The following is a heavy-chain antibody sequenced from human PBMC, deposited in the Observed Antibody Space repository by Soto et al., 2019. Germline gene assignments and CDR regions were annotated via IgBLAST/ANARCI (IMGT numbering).Heavy chain of an antibody. V-gene: IGHV4-39*07. CDR1: GGSISSSSYY. CDR3: ATAPNNNVVLVS. D-gene: IGHD2-21*01. J-gene: IGHJ4*02. CDR2: IFYSGST. Sequence: SETLSLTCTVSGGSISSSSYYWGWIRQPPGKGLEWIGSIFYSGSTYYNPSLKSRVTISVDTSKDQFSLSLTSVTAADTAIYYCATAPNNNVVLVSWGQGTLVTVSS.